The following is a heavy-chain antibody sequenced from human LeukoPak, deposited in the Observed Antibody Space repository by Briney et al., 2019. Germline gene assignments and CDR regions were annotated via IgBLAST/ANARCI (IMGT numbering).Heavy chain of an antibody. Sequence: PSETLSLTCTVSSGSISTSNYYWGWVRQPPGKALEWIGNIFYSGSTYYSPSLKSRVTISVDTSKNQFSLKLSSVTAADTAVYYCARVVWGINFDYWGQGTLVTVSS. V-gene: IGHV4-39*07. D-gene: IGHD1-14*01. J-gene: IGHJ4*02. CDR1: SGSISTSNYY. CDR3: ARVVWGINFDY. CDR2: IFYSGST.